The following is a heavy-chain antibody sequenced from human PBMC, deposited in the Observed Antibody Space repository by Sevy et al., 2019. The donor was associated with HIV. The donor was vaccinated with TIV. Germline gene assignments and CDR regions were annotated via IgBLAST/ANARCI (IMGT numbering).Heavy chain of an antibody. J-gene: IGHJ6*03. CDR1: GFTFSSYS. V-gene: IGHV3-21*01. CDR3: ARAKESWVGNYYYYMDV. Sequence: GGSLRLSCVASGFTFSSYSMNWVRQAPGKGLEWVSSISSSSSYIYYADSVKGRFTISRDNAKNSLYLQMNSLRAEDTAVYYCARAKESWVGNYYYYMDVWGKWTTVTVS. D-gene: IGHD6-13*01. CDR2: ISSSSSYI.